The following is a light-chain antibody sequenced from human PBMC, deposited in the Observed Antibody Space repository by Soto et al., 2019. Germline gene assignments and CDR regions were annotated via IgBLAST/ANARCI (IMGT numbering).Light chain of an antibody. V-gene: IGKV2D-29*01. CDR2: EVS. Sequence: DVVMTPTPLCLSLTPGARATISCKYIECLLLGDGKTYLYWYLQKSGQPPQLLIYEVSNRFSGVPDRFSGSGSGTDFTLKISRVEAEDVGVYYCMQGTHWPITFGQGTRLEI. CDR3: MQGTHWPIT. CDR1: ECLLLGDGKTY. J-gene: IGKJ5*01.